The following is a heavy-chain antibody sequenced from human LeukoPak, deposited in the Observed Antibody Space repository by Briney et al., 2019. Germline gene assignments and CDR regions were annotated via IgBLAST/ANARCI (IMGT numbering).Heavy chain of an antibody. J-gene: IGHJ4*02. CDR2: ISGSGFGT. CDR3: AKDKDDYRLFDY. D-gene: IGHD4-11*01. Sequence: TGGSLRLSCAASGFTFSSYSMNWVRQAPRKGLEWVSVISGSGFGTYYADSVKGRFTNSRNNSKNTLYLQMNNLRAEDTAVYYCAKDKDDYRLFDYWGQGTLVTVSS. V-gene: IGHV3-23*01. CDR1: GFTFSSYS.